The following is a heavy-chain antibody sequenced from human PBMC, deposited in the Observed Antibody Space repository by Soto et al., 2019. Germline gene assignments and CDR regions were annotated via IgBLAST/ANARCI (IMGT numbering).Heavy chain of an antibody. Sequence: SETLSLTCAVYGGSCSGYYWSWIRQPPGKGLEWIGEINHSGSTNYNPSLKSRVTISVDTSKNQFSLKLSSVTAADTAVYYCARELGRYSSSWYYFDYWGQGTLVTVSS. CDR2: INHSGST. J-gene: IGHJ4*02. D-gene: IGHD6-13*01. CDR1: GGSCSGYY. CDR3: ARELGRYSSSWYYFDY. V-gene: IGHV4-34*01.